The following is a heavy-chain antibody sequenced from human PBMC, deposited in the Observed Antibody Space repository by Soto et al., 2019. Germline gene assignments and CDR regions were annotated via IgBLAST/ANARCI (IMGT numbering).Heavy chain of an antibody. Sequence: QVQLVESGGGVVQPGRSLRLSCAASGFTFSSYGMHWVRQAPGKGLEWVAVISYDGSNKYYADSVKGRFTISRDNSKNTLYLQMNSLRAEDTDVYYCAQDVLRFLEWLAFYGMDVWGQVTTVTVAS. J-gene: IGHJ6*02. D-gene: IGHD3-3*01. CDR2: ISYDGSNK. CDR1: GFTFSSYG. V-gene: IGHV3-30*18. CDR3: AQDVLRFLEWLAFYGMDV.